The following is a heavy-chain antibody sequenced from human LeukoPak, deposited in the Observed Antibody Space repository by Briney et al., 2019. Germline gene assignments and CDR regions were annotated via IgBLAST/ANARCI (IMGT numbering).Heavy chain of an antibody. CDR2: IYTSGST. D-gene: IGHD2-2*01. V-gene: IGHV4-4*07. Sequence: SETLSLTCTVSGGSISTYYWSWIRQPAGKGLEWIGRIYTSGSTNYNPSLKSRVTMSVDTSKDQFSLKLSSVTAADTAVYYCARAPYCSSVSCYGGGFDFWGQGTLVTVSS. CDR1: GGSISTYY. J-gene: IGHJ4*02. CDR3: ARAPYCSSVSCYGGGFDF.